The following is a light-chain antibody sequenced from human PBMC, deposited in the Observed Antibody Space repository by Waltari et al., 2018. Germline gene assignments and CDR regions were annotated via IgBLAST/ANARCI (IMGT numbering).Light chain of an antibody. Sequence: SSELTQDPTVSVALGPTVRITCQGDSLRSFYASWYQQKPRQAPLLVIYGKNNRPAGIPDRFSGSSSGDTAFLTITGAQAEDEADYHCNSRDTGADRLVIFGGGTKLTVL. CDR1: SLRSFY. V-gene: IGLV3-19*01. J-gene: IGLJ2*01. CDR3: NSRDTGADRLVI. CDR2: GKN.